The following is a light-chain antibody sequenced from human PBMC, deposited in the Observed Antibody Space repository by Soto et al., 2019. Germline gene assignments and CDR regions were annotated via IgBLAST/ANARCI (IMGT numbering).Light chain of an antibody. V-gene: IGKV3-15*01. CDR2: RAS. J-gene: IGKJ1*01. CDR3: QHYQNLWA. CDR1: QSVYSN. Sequence: EIVMTQAPATLYVSPGERATLSCRASQSVYSNVAWYQQRPGQAPRLLIYRASTRATGIPARFSGSGSGIEFTLTISSLQSEDFAVYYCQHYQNLWAFGQGTKVEIK.